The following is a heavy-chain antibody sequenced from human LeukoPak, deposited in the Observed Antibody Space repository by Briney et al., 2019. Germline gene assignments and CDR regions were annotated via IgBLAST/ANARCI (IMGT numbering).Heavy chain of an antibody. CDR3: ARTPFYYDSSGLSSGADY. Sequence: SQTLSLTCTVSGGSISSGGYYWSWIRQHPGKGLEWIGYIYYSGSTHYNPSLKSRVTISVDTSKNQFSLKLSSVTAGDTAVYYCARTPFYYDSSGLSSGADYWGQGTLVTVSS. CDR1: GGSISSGGYY. V-gene: IGHV4-31*03. J-gene: IGHJ4*02. D-gene: IGHD3-22*01. CDR2: IYYSGST.